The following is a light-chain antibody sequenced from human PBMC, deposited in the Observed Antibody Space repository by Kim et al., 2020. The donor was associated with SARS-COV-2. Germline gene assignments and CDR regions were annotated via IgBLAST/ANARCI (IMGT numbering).Light chain of an antibody. CDR3: QSYDRSLSVV. J-gene: IGLJ2*01. V-gene: IGLV1-40*01. CDR2: GNS. Sequence: GQRVTISCTGRSSNIGAGYDVHWYQQLPGTAPKLLIYGNSNRPSGVPDRFSGSKSGTSASLAITGLQAEDEADYYCQSYDRSLSVVFGGGTKLTVL. CDR1: SSNIGAGYD.